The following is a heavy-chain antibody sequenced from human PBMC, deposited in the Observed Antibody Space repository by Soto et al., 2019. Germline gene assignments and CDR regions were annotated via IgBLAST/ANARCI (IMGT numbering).Heavy chain of an antibody. CDR3: ARHHGSGSPNYYYYGMDV. J-gene: IGHJ6*02. CDR2: IDPSDSYT. V-gene: IGHV5-10-1*01. CDR1: GYSFTSYW. D-gene: IGHD3-10*01. Sequence: PGESLKISCKGSGYSFTSYWISWVRQMPGKGLEWMGRIDPSDSYTNYSPSFQGHVTISADKSISTAYLQWSSLKASDTAMYYCARHHGSGSPNYYYYGMDVWGQGTTVT.